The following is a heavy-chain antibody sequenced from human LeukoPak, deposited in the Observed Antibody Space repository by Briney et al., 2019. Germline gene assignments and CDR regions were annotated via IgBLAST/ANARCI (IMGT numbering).Heavy chain of an antibody. D-gene: IGHD3-3*01. CDR2: IYYSGST. V-gene: IGHV4-61*01. Sequence: SETLSLTCTVSGGSVSSGSYYWSWIRQPPGKGLEWIGYIYYSGSTNYNPSLKSRVTISVDTSKNQFSLKLSSVTAADTAVYYCARACVEWLLPNYWGQGTLVTVSS. J-gene: IGHJ4*02. CDR3: ARACVEWLLPNY. CDR1: GGSVSSGSYY.